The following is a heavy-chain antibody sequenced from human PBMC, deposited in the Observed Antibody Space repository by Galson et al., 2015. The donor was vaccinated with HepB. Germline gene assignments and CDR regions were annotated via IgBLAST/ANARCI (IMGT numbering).Heavy chain of an antibody. V-gene: IGHV3-11*06. CDR1: GLNFRDRY. J-gene: IGHJ5*01. D-gene: IGHD4-11*01. CDR3: ARDGDDYNNYWWFDS. CDR2: ISGRGRDT. Sequence: SLRLSCAASGLNFRDRYISWLRQAPGKGLEWISYISGRGRDTKYVDSVKGRFNISRDNAKNSVYLQMNSLRVEDTAVYFCARDGDDYNNYWWFDSWGPGTLVTVSS.